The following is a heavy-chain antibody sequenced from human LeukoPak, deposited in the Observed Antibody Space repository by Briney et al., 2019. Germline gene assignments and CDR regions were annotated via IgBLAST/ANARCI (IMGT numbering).Heavy chain of an antibody. V-gene: IGHV1-69*05. J-gene: IGHJ4*02. Sequence: SVKVSCKASGGTFSSYAISWVRQAPGQGLEWMGGIIPIFGTANYAQKFQGRVTITTDESTSTAYMELSSLGSEDTAVYYCARVPGIAGPFDYWGQGTLVTVSS. CDR3: ARVPGIAGPFDY. D-gene: IGHD6-13*01. CDR1: GGTFSSYA. CDR2: IIPIFGTA.